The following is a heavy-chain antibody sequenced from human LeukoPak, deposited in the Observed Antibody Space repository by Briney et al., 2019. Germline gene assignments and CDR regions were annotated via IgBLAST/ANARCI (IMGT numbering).Heavy chain of an antibody. CDR2: ISSSSSYI. D-gene: IGHD4-17*01. CDR1: GFTFSSYS. J-gene: IGHJ4*02. CDR3: ARGRGGYGEYHFDY. Sequence: GGSLRLSWAASGFTFSSYSMNWVRQAPGKGLEWVSSISSSSSYIYYADSVKGRFTISRDNAKNSLYLQMNSLRAEETAVYYSARGRGGYGEYHFDYWGQGTLVTVFS. V-gene: IGHV3-21*01.